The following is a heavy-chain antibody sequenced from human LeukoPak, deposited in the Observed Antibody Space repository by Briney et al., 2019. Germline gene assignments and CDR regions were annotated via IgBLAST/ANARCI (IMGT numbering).Heavy chain of an antibody. V-gene: IGHV4-39*01. CDR2: IYYSGST. CDR3: ATLRGYSYGPFDY. D-gene: IGHD5-18*01. Sequence: WVRQAPGKGLEWIGSIYYSGSTYYNPSLKSRVTTSVDTSKNQFSLKLSSVTAADTAVYYCATLRGYSYGPFDYWGQGTLVTVSS. J-gene: IGHJ4*02.